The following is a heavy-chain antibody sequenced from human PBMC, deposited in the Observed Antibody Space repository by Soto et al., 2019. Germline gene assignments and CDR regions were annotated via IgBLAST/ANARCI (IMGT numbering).Heavy chain of an antibody. V-gene: IGHV3-48*01. D-gene: IGHD3-22*01. J-gene: IGHJ4*02. CDR1: GFTINTYN. Sequence: PGGSLRLSCAASGFTINTYNMNWVRQAPGKGLEWVSYISSSSSTIHYADSVKGRFTISRDNAKNSLYLQMNSLRAEDTAVYYCARDDYPYYDDSSGYHFDYWGQGTLVTVSS. CDR2: ISSSSSTI. CDR3: ARDDYPYYDDSSGYHFDY.